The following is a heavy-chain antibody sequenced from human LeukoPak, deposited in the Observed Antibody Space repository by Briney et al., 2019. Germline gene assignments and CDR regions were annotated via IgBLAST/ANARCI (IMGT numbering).Heavy chain of an antibody. Sequence: GGSLRLPCAAPGSTSSSNSMNWARQAPGKGLEWASSISSSSSYIYYADSVKGRFTISRDNAKNSLYLQMNSLRAEDTAVYYCALRSNRYNWNPKFDYWGQGTLVTVSS. D-gene: IGHD1-20*01. CDR3: ALRSNRYNWNPKFDY. CDR2: ISSSSSYI. CDR1: GSTSSSNS. V-gene: IGHV3-21*01. J-gene: IGHJ4*02.